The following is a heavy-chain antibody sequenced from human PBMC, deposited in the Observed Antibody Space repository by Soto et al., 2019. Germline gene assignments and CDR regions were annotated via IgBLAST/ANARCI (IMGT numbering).Heavy chain of an antibody. CDR3: ARITRAYYGLDP. J-gene: IGHJ5*02. CDR2: IYYSGHT. V-gene: IGHV4-61*01. Sequence: QVQLQESGPGLVKPSETLSLTCTVSGGSVTSGSHYWNWIRQPPGKGLEWIGYIYYSGHTSYNPSLKGRLTMSVDTSKNQFSLKLSSVTAADTAVYYCARITRAYYGLDPWGQGTLVTVSS. D-gene: IGHD3-22*01. CDR1: GGSVTSGSHY.